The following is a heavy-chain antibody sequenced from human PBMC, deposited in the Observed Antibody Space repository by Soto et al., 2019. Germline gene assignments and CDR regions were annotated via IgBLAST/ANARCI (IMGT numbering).Heavy chain of an antibody. J-gene: IGHJ4*02. CDR2: IGGSGGNR. V-gene: IGHV3-23*01. Sequence: EVQLLESGGDLVQPGGSLRLSCAASGFTFNAYAMTWVRQAPGKGLEWVSAIGGSGGNRYYAASVKGRFTISRDNSKDTLDLHMNRLRVEDTAVYYCARVASDYINSIDHWGQGILVTVSS. D-gene: IGHD4-4*01. CDR3: ARVASDYINSIDH. CDR1: GFTFNAYA.